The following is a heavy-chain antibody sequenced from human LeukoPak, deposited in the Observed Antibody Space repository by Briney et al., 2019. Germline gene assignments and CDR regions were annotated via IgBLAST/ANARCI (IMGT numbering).Heavy chain of an antibody. J-gene: IGHJ6*02. CDR3: ARVYLNYFYGMDV. CDR2: INHSGST. CDR1: GGSFSGYY. Sequence: SETLSLTCAVYGGSFSGYYWSWVRQPPGKGLEWVGEINHSGSTNYNPSLKRRLTISVDTTNNQFSLKLSSVTAADTAVYYCARVYLNYFYGMDVWGQGTTVTVSS. V-gene: IGHV4-34*01.